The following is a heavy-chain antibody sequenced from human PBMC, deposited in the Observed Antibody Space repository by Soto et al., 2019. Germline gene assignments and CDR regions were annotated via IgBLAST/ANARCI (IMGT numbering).Heavy chain of an antibody. CDR2: IYYSGST. J-gene: IGHJ6*02. V-gene: IGHV4-59*01. CDR3: ARSGHSYGSWIYYYYYYGMDV. D-gene: IGHD5-18*01. Sequence: SETLSLTCTVSGGSISSYYWSWIRQPPGKGLEWIGYIYYSGSTNYNPSLKSRVTISVDTSKNQFSLKLSSVTAADTAVYYCARSGHSYGSWIYYYYYYGMDVWGQGTTVTVSS. CDR1: GGSISSYY.